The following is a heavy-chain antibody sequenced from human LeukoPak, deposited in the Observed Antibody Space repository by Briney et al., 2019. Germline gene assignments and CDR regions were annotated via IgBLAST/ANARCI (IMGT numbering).Heavy chain of an antibody. D-gene: IGHD6-6*01. V-gene: IGHV3-33*06. Sequence: GRSLRLSCAASGFTFSSYGMHWVRQAPGKGLEWVAVIWYDGSNKYYADSVKGRFTISRDNSKNTLYLQMNSLRAEDTAVYYCAKSTIRSSSPFDYWGQGTTVTVSS. CDR1: GFTFSSYG. J-gene: IGHJ4*03. CDR3: AKSTIRSSSPFDY. CDR2: IWYDGSNK.